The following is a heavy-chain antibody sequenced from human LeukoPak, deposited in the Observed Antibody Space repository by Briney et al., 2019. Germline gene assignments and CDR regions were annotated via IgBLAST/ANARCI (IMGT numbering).Heavy chain of an antibody. Sequence: SETLSLTCAVYGGSFSGYYWSWIRQPPGKGLEWIGGINHSGSTTYTPSLKSRAPISLDTSNNQSSLKLRSVTAADTAVYYCARGRENLGGYYVLLDYWGQGTLVTVSS. D-gene: IGHD3-22*01. CDR3: ARGRENLGGYYVLLDY. V-gene: IGHV4-34*01. CDR1: GGSFSGYY. J-gene: IGHJ4*02. CDR2: INHSGST.